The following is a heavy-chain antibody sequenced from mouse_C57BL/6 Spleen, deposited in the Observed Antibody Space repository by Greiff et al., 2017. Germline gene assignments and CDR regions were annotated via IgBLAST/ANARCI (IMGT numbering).Heavy chain of an antibody. V-gene: IGHV1-64*01. CDR1: GYTFTSYW. Sequence: QVQLQQPGAELVKPGASVKLSCKASGYTFTSYWMHWVKQRPGQGLEWIGMIHPNSGSTNYNEKFKSKATLTVDKSSSTAYMKLSSLTSEDSAVYYCARGIYYDYDYFDYWGQGTTLTVSS. CDR2: IHPNSGST. D-gene: IGHD2-4*01. J-gene: IGHJ2*01. CDR3: ARGIYYDYDYFDY.